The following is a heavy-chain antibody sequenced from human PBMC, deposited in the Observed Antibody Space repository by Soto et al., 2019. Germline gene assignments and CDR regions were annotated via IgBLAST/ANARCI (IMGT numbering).Heavy chain of an antibody. V-gene: IGHV1-69*13. CDR2: IIPIFGTA. CDR1: GGTFSSYA. D-gene: IGHD5-18*01. J-gene: IGHJ4*02. Sequence: SVKVSCKASGGTFSSYAISWVRQAPGQGLEWMGGIIPIFGTANYAQKFQGRVTITADESTSTAYMELSSLRSEDTAVYYCARLTTPPAGYSYGGPFDYWGQGTLVTVSS. CDR3: ARLTTPPAGYSYGGPFDY.